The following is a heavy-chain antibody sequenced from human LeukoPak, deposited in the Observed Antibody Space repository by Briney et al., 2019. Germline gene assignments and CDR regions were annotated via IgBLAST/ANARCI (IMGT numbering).Heavy chain of an antibody. J-gene: IGHJ4*02. CDR3: AKEGFDS. V-gene: IGHV3-30-3*01. CDR2: ISYDGSNE. CDR1: GFTFSNYA. Sequence: GGSLKLSCAASGFTFSNYAMHWVRQAPGQGLEWVAVISYDGSNEYYADSVKGRFTISRDSSKNSLYLQMNSLRAEDTAVYYCAKEGFDSWGQGTLVTVSS.